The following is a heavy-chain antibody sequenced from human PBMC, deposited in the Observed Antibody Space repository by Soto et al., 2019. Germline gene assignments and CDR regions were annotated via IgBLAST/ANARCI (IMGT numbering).Heavy chain of an antibody. Sequence: GGSLRLSCAASGFTFSSYAMSWVRQAPGKGLEWVSAISGSGGSTYYADSVKGRFTISRDNSKNTLYLQMNSLRAEDTAVYYCASLSLGYCSSTSCPAWGQGTLVTVSS. J-gene: IGHJ5*02. D-gene: IGHD2-2*01. CDR1: GFTFSSYA. CDR3: ASLSLGYCSSTSCPA. V-gene: IGHV3-23*01. CDR2: ISGSGGST.